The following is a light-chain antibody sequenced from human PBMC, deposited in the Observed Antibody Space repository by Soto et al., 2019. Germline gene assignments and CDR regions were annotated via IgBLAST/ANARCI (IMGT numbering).Light chain of an antibody. J-gene: IGLJ2*01. V-gene: IGLV2-11*01. Sequence: QSALTQPRSVSGSPGQSVTISCTGTSSDFGGYNYVSWYQQHPGKAPKLTIYDVNKRPSGVPDRFSGSKSGNTASLTISGLQAEDEADYSCCSYAVTDVLFGGGTKLTVL. CDR1: SSDFGGYNY. CDR2: DVN. CDR3: CSYAVTDVL.